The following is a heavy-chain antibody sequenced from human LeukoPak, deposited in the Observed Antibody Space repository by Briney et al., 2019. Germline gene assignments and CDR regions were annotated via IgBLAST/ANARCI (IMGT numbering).Heavy chain of an antibody. CDR2: ISQSGST. V-gene: IGHV4-4*02. J-gene: IGHJ4*02. D-gene: IGHD3-22*01. CDR3: ARAGRYYDSTGYSWYFDF. CDR1: GGSISSSNW. Sequence: SGTLSLTYAVSGGSISSSNWWSWVRQPPEKGLEWIGEISQSGSTNYNPSLKSRVTMSVDKSKNQFSLKLTSVAAADTAVYYCARAGRYYDSTGYSWYFDFWGQGTLVTVSS.